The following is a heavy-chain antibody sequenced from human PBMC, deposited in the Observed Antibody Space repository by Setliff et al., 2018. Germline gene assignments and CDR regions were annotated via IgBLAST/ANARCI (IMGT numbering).Heavy chain of an antibody. V-gene: IGHV3-23*01. CDR1: GFTFSTYW. D-gene: IGHD2-15*01. J-gene: IGHJ3*02. CDR2: ISGSGGST. Sequence: PGGSLRLSCAASGFTFSTYWMSWVRQAPGKGLEWVSAISGSGGSTYYADSVKGRFTISRDNSKNTLYLQMNSLRAEDTAVYYCAKDLRIILPRDDAFDIWGQGTMVTVSS. CDR3: AKDLRIILPRDDAFDI.